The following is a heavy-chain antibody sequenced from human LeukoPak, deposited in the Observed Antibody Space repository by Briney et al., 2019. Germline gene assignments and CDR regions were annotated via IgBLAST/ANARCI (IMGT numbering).Heavy chain of an antibody. D-gene: IGHD3-9*01. V-gene: IGHV3-23*01. CDR3: AKWGDYDVLTGYYVSDY. CDR1: GFTFSNYA. CDR2: ITGSGGNT. Sequence: PGASLRLSCAASGFTFSNYAMSWVRQATGKGLEWVSAITGSGGNTYYADSVKGRFTISRDNSKNTVFLQMNSLRAEDTAVYYCAKWGDYDVLTGYYVSDYWGQGTLVTVSS. J-gene: IGHJ4*02.